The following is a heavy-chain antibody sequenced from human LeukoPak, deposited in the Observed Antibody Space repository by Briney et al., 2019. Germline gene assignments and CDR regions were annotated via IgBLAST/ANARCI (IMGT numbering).Heavy chain of an antibody. Sequence: ASVKVSCKASGYTFTKYYMFWVRQAPGQGLEWMGRIIPIFGTANYAQKFQGRVTITTDESTSTAYMELSSLRSEDTAVYYCAREGSLSQNFDYWGQGTLVTVSS. CDR2: IIPIFGTA. V-gene: IGHV1-69*05. CDR3: AREGSLSQNFDY. D-gene: IGHD1-26*01. CDR1: GYTFTKYY. J-gene: IGHJ4*02.